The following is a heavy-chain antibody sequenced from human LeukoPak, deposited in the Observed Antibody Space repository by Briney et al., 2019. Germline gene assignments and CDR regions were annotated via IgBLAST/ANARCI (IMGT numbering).Heavy chain of an antibody. D-gene: IGHD1-26*01. CDR3: ARVKRVIGWELLGAFDY. CDR1: GYTFTSYG. J-gene: IGHJ4*02. CDR2: ISAYNGNT. V-gene: IGHV1-18*01. Sequence: EASVKVPCKASGYTFTSYGISWVRQAPGQGLEWMGWISAYNGNTNYAQKLQGRVTMTTDTSTSTAYMELRSLRSDDTAVYYCARVKRVIGWELLGAFDYWGQGTLVTVSS.